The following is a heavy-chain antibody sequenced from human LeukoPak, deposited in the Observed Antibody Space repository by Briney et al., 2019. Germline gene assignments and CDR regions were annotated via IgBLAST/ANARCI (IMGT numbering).Heavy chain of an antibody. Sequence: ASVKVSCTASGYTFTSYDINWVRQATGPGLEWMGWMNPNSGNTGYAQKFQGRVTMTRNTSISTAYMELSSLRSEDTAVYYCARVLVGSYGYRAFDYWGQETLVTVSS. CDR3: ARVLVGSYGYRAFDY. J-gene: IGHJ4*02. CDR2: MNPNSGNT. V-gene: IGHV1-8*01. CDR1: GYTFTSYD. D-gene: IGHD5-18*01.